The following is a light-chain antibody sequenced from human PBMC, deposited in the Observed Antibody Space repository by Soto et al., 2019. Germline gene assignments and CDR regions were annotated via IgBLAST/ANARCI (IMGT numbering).Light chain of an antibody. V-gene: IGLV1-40*01. Sequence: QPVLTQPPSVSGAPGQRVTISCPGSSSNIGAGFDVHWYQQLPGTAPKLLIYGNSNRPSGVPDRFSGSKSGTSASLAITGLQAEDEADYYCQSYDSSLSGDVFGTGTKLTVL. CDR1: SSNIGAGFD. CDR3: QSYDSSLSGDV. J-gene: IGLJ1*01. CDR2: GNS.